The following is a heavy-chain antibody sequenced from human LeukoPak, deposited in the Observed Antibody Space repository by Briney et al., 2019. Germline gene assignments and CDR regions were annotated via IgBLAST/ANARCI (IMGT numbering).Heavy chain of an antibody. V-gene: IGHV1-2*02. D-gene: IGHD3-22*01. J-gene: IGHJ4*02. CDR3: ARGGSYDSSGSQFDY. Sequence: ASVKVSCKASEYTFTGYYMHWVRQAPGQGLEWMGWIIPNSGGTNYAQKFQGRVTMTRDTSISTAYMELSRLRSDDTAVYYCARGGSYDSSGSQFDYWGQGTLVTVSS. CDR1: EYTFTGYY. CDR2: IIPNSGGT.